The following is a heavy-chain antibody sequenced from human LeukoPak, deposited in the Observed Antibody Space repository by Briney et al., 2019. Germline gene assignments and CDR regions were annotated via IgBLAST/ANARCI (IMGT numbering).Heavy chain of an antibody. Sequence: GGSLRLSCGASGFIFSDYWMSWFRQAPVKGLEWVASIKDDGTAQYYVDSLRGRFTISRHNAKNSLYLQMDSLRAEDTAVYYCAWHILREQNFDYWSQGTLVTVSS. J-gene: IGHJ4*02. CDR1: GFIFSDYW. CDR3: AWHILREQNFDY. V-gene: IGHV3-7*01. CDR2: IKDDGTAQ.